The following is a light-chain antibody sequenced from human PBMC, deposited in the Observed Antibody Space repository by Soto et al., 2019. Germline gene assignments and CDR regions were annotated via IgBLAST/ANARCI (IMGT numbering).Light chain of an antibody. V-gene: IGKV3-20*01. CDR1: QTISSAY. Sequence: EIVLTQSPGTLSLSPGKRATLSCRASQTISSAYLAWYQQRPGQAPRLLIYGASTRATGIPDRFSGRGSGTDFALTISRLEPEDFAVYYCQHYGSSLPITFGHGTKVDVK. J-gene: IGKJ3*01. CDR3: QHYGSSLPIT. CDR2: GAS.